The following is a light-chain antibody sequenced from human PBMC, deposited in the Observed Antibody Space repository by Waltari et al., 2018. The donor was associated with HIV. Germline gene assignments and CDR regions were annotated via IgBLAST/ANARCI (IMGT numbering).Light chain of an antibody. CDR3: QQCESVPYT. CDR1: QDIGKY. V-gene: IGKV1-33*01. Sequence: DIQMTQSPSSLSASVGDRVTIPCQASQDIGKYLNWFQQKPGSAPNVVIYDSSNLEPGVPSRFSGSASGTHFTFTINNLQPEDAATYYCQQCESVPYTFGQGTRLEIK. CDR2: DSS. J-gene: IGKJ2*01.